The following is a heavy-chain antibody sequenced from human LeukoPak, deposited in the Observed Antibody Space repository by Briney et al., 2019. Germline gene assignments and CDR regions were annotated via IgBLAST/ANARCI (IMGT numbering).Heavy chain of an antibody. CDR3: ARDQRSASCYDF. J-gene: IGHJ4*02. D-gene: IGHD2-2*01. CDR1: GGSMSSYY. V-gene: IGHV4-59*01. Sequence: PSETLSLTCTVSGGSMSSYYWSWIRQPPGKGLEWIGYIYYSGTTNYNPSLKSRVTISVDTSQDQFSLKLRSVTAADTAVYYCARDQRSASCYDFWGQGTPVTVSS. CDR2: IYYSGTT.